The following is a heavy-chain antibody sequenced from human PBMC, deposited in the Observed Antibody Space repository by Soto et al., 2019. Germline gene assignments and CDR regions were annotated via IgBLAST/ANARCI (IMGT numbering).Heavy chain of an antibody. J-gene: IGHJ6*02. V-gene: IGHV4-31*03. Sequence: SETLSLTCTVSAGSIRSGGYYWSSVRQSPRRGLEWIGNIYYSGSAYYYPSLKSRLTISVDTSKNQFSLNLSSVTAADTAVYYCARDRLMATAGTARHYFGLDVWGQGTTVTVSS. CDR1: AGSIRSGGYY. CDR2: IYYSGSA. CDR3: ARDRLMATAGTARHYFGLDV. D-gene: IGHD5-18*01.